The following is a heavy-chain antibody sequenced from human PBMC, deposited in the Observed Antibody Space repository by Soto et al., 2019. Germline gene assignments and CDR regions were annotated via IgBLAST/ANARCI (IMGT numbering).Heavy chain of an antibody. D-gene: IGHD6-13*01. Sequence: HPGGSLRLSCAASGFTVSSNFMTWVRQAPGKGLEWVSNIHRGGTTYYADAVRGRFSVSRDNSKNALFLQMNSLRVEDTAVYFCTRGAGNSWVYEYGMDVWGQGTAVTVSS. CDR2: IHRGGTT. CDR3: TRGAGNSWVYEYGMDV. CDR1: GFTVSSNF. V-gene: IGHV3-53*01. J-gene: IGHJ6*02.